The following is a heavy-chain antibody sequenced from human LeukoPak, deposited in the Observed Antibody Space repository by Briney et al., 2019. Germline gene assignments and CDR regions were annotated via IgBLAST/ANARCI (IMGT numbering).Heavy chain of an antibody. J-gene: IGHJ5*02. D-gene: IGHD3-10*01. CDR2: IYYSGST. CDR1: GGSISSYY. V-gene: IGHV4-59*01. Sequence: SETLSLTCTVSGGSISSYYWSWIRQPPGKGLEWIGYIYYSGSTNYKPSLKSRVTISVDTSKNQFSLKLSSVTAAAPAVYYCARGGYYGSGNDFRFDPWGQGTLVTVSS. CDR3: ARGGYYGSGNDFRFDP.